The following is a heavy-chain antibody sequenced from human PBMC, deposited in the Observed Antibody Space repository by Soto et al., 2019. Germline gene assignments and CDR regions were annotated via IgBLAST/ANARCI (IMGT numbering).Heavy chain of an antibody. Sequence: GEPLKISCKGSGDIFTSYWIGWGRQMPGKGLEWMGIIYPGDSDTRYSPSFQGQVTISADKSISTAYLQWSSLKASDAAMYYCARHGSYAIQNAFDIWGQGTMVTVSS. J-gene: IGHJ3*02. CDR1: GDIFTSYW. CDR2: IYPGDSDT. CDR3: ARHGSYAIQNAFDI. D-gene: IGHD2-2*01. V-gene: IGHV5-51*01.